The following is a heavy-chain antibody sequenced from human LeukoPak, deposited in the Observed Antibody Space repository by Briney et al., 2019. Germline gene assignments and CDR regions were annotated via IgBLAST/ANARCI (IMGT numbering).Heavy chain of an antibody. D-gene: IGHD3-22*01. CDR1: GFTFSSSA. Sequence: GGSLRLSCAASGFTFSSSAMSWVRQAPGKGLEWVSAISNNGGYTYYADSVKGRFTISRDNSKNTLYLQMNSLRAEDTAVYYCARDYYDSSGYYYDWFDPWGQGTLVTVSS. J-gene: IGHJ5*02. V-gene: IGHV3-23*01. CDR3: ARDYYDSSGYYYDWFDP. CDR2: ISNNGGYT.